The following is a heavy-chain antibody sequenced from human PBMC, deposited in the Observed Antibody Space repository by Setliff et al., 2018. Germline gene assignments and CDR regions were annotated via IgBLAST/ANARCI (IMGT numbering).Heavy chain of an antibody. D-gene: IGHD3-3*01. CDR2: INAGNGNT. J-gene: IGHJ6*03. CDR1: GYTFTSYA. Sequence: ASVKVSCKASGYTFTSYAMHWVRQAPGQRLEWMGWINAGNGNTKYSQKFQGRVTITRDTSASTAYMELSSLRSEDTAVYYCARDRVPPLFGVGSYYYMDGWGKGTTVTVSS. V-gene: IGHV1-3*01. CDR3: ARDRVPPLFGVGSYYYMDG.